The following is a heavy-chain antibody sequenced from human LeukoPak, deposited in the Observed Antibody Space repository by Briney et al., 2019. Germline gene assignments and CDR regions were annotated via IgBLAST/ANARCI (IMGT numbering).Heavy chain of an antibody. J-gene: IGHJ4*02. CDR1: GYTLTELS. Sequence: ASVKVSCKVSGYTLTELSMHWVRLAPGKGRGWMGGFDPEDGETIYAQKFQGRVTMTEDTSTDTAYIELSSLRSEDTAVYYCATSPSYEMATTAVYWGQGTLVTVSS. D-gene: IGHD5-24*01. CDR2: FDPEDGET. CDR3: ATSPSYEMATTAVY. V-gene: IGHV1-24*01.